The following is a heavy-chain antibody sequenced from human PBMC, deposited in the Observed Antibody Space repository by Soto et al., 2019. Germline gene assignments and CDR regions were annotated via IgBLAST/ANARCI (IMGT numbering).Heavy chain of an antibody. J-gene: IGHJ4*02. CDR1: SGSISSSNW. Sequence: SETLSLTCAVSSGSISSSNWWSWVRQPPGKGLEWIGEIYHSGSTNYNPSLKSRVTISVDTSKNQFSLKLSSVTAADTAVYYCARVRYGDYLFDYWGQGTLVTVSS. V-gene: IGHV4-4*02. CDR3: ARVRYGDYLFDY. D-gene: IGHD4-17*01. CDR2: IYHSGST.